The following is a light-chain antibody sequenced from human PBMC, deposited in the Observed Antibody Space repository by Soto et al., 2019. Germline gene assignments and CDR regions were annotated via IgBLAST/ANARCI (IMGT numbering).Light chain of an antibody. J-gene: IGLJ1*01. Sequence: QSALTQPPSASGSPGQSVTISCTGTSSDVGGYNYVSWYQQNPGKVPKLMIYEVNKRPSGVPDRFSGSKSGNTASLTVSGRQAEDEADYYCTSYAGGNIVFGTGTKVTVL. CDR1: SSDVGGYNY. V-gene: IGLV2-8*01. CDR2: EVN. CDR3: TSYAGGNIV.